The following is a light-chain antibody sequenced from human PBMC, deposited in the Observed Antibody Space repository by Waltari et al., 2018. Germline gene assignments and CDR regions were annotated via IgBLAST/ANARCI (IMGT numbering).Light chain of an antibody. CDR1: SGSISSNY. V-gene: IGLV6-57*02. CDR2: EDN. J-gene: IGLJ2*01. CDR3: QSFDSTNVV. Sequence: NFMLTQPHSVSESPGKTVTVSCTCSSGSISSNYVQWYQQRPASAPTTVIYEDNQRRSAPPHRFSGSIDSSSNAASLTISGLKSEDEADYYCQSFDSTNVVFGGGTQLTVL.